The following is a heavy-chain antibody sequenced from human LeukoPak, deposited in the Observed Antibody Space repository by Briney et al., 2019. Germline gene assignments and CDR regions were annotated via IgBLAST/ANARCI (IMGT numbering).Heavy chain of an antibody. Sequence: PGGSLRLXCAASGFTFKNYAMSWVRQAPGKGLEWVSAISASGGTTYYADSVKGRFTISRDNSKNTLYLQMSTLRVEDTAVYYCAKMISSGYSADFDYWGQGNLVTVSS. CDR3: AKMISSGYSADFDY. CDR1: GFTFKNYA. J-gene: IGHJ4*02. CDR2: ISASGGTT. V-gene: IGHV3-23*01. D-gene: IGHD3-22*01.